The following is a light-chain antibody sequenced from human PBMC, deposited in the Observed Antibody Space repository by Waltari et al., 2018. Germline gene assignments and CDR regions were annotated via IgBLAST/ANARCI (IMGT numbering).Light chain of an antibody. CDR3: CAYAGSYILL. CDR2: DVS. V-gene: IGLV2-11*01. Sequence: QSALTQPRSVSGSPGQSVTISCTGTRSDIGGHNDVSWYQQHPGKAPKVMIYDVSKRPSGVPDRFSGSKSDSTASLTISVLQADDEADYYCCAYAGSYILLFGGGTKLTVL. CDR1: RSDIGGHND. J-gene: IGLJ3*02.